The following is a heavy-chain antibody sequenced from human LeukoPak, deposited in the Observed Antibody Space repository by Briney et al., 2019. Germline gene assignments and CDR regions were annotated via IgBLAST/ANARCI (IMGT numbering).Heavy chain of an antibody. J-gene: IGHJ4*02. CDR2: IYHSGST. Sequence: SETLSLTRTVSGYSISSGYYWGWIRQPPGKGLEWIGSIYHSGSTYYNPSLKSRVTISVDTSKNQFSLKLSSVTAADTAVYYCARGESGSYYDYYFDYWGQGTLVTVSS. CDR1: GYSISSGYY. D-gene: IGHD1-26*01. CDR3: ARGESGSYYDYYFDY. V-gene: IGHV4-38-2*02.